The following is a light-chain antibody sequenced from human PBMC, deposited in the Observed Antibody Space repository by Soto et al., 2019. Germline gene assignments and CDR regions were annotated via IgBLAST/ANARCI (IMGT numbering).Light chain of an antibody. Sequence: DIQMTQSPSSLSASVGDRVTITCRASQGISNYLAWYQQKPGKVPKLLIYAASTLQSGVPSRFSGSGSGTDFTLTISRLEPEDFAVYYCQQYGSSPPWTFGQGTEVEIK. CDR2: AAS. V-gene: IGKV1-27*01. CDR3: QQYGSSPPWT. CDR1: QGISNY. J-gene: IGKJ1*01.